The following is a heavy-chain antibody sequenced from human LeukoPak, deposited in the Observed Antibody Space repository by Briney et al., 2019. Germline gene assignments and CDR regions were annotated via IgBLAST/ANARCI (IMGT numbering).Heavy chain of an antibody. CDR3: ARGGILTGYDY. CDR2: ISSSSSTI. Sequence: GGSLRLSCAASGFTFSSYSMNWVRQAPGKGLEWVSYISSSSSTIYYADSVKGRFTISRDNAKNSLYLQMNSLRAEDTAVYYCARGGILTGYDYWGQGTLVTVSS. D-gene: IGHD3-9*01. CDR1: GFTFSSYS. V-gene: IGHV3-48*04. J-gene: IGHJ4*02.